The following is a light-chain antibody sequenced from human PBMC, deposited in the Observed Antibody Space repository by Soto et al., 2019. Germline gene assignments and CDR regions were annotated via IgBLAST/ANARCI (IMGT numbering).Light chain of an antibody. V-gene: IGKV3-15*01. CDR1: QSVSSN. CDR2: GAS. J-gene: IGKJ4*01. Sequence: EIVMTQSPATLSVSPGERATLSCRASQSVSSNLAWYQQKPGQAPRLLIYGASTRATGIPARFSGSGSGTEFTLTISSLQSADFAVYYCQQYNNWPAHTFGGGTKVEIK. CDR3: QQYNNWPAHT.